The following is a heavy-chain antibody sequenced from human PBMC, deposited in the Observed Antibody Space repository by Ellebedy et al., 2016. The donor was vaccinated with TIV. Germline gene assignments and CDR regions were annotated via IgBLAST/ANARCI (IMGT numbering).Heavy chain of an antibody. Sequence: SETLSLTXSVSGLSITYGYYWGWVRQSPGKGLEWIASMYHNGNTYYNPSLKSRVTISVDTSRNQLSLKLRSVTAADTAVYYCAREDCTAGSCHSAYFCDRWGQGIQVTVSS. CDR3: AREDCTAGSCHSAYFCDR. V-gene: IGHV4-38-2*02. J-gene: IGHJ4*02. D-gene: IGHD2-15*01. CDR2: MYHNGNT. CDR1: GLSITYGYY.